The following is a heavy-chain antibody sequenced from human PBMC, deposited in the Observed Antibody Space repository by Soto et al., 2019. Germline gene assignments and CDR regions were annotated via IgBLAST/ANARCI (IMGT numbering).Heavy chain of an antibody. V-gene: IGHV4-59*01. CDR1: GGPISSYY. D-gene: IGHD3-22*01. CDR2: IYYSGST. J-gene: IGHJ4*02. Sequence: SETLSLTCTVSGGPISSYYWSWIRQPPGKGLEWIGYIYYSGSTNYNPSLKSRVTISVDTSKNQFSLKLSSVTAADTAVYYCARENYYYDSSGYYPLFDYWGQGTLVTVSS. CDR3: ARENYYYDSSGYYPLFDY.